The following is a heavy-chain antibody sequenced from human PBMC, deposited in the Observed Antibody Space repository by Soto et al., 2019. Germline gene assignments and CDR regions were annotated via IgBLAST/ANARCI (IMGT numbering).Heavy chain of an antibody. CDR2: ISAYNGNT. V-gene: IGHV1-18*01. J-gene: IGHJ4*02. Sequence: GASVKVSCKASGYTFTDYAINWVRQAPGQGLEWMGWISAYNGNTNYAQNLQGRVTMTTDTSTSTAYMEVRSLRSDDTAVYYCARGSRTKGPPNFDYWGQGTLVTVSS. CDR1: GYTFTDYA. CDR3: ARGSRTKGPPNFDY.